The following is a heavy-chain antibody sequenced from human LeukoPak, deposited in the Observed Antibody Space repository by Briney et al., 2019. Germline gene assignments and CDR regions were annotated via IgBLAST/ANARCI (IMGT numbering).Heavy chain of an antibody. V-gene: IGHV4-59*08. Sequence: SETLSLTCTVSGGSISYYYWSWIRQSPGKGLEWIGHIYYSGTTNYNPSLKSRVTISVDTSKNQFSLQLRSVTAADTAVYYCARHRYTSSSSYFDFWGQGTLVTVSS. D-gene: IGHD6-6*01. CDR2: IYYSGTT. CDR1: GGSISYYY. CDR3: ARHRYTSSSSYFDF. J-gene: IGHJ4*02.